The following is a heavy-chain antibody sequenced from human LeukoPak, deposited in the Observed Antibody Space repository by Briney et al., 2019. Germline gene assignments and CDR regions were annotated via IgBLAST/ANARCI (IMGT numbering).Heavy chain of an antibody. CDR1: RFTLSNYE. J-gene: IGHJ4*02. CDR2: ISSSGYII. V-gene: IGHV3-48*03. CDR3: ARDRGWRSYFDY. Sequence: GGSLRLSCAASRFTLSNYEMNWVRQAPGKGLEWVSYISSSGYIIFYADSVKGRFTISRDNAKNSLHLQMNSLRAEDTDVYYCARDRGWRSYFDYWGQGTLVTVSS. D-gene: IGHD3-10*01.